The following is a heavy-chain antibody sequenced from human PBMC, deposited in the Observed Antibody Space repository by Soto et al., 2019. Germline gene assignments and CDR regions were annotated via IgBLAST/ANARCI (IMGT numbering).Heavy chain of an antibody. CDR1: GVSIVDYG. CDR3: ARDRPGPQHYFDY. J-gene: IGHJ4*02. Sequence: RVWYRAAGVSIVDYGMRCISKDTGKGLEWVSGISWNGGSIGYADSVKGRFSISRDNAKNMVYLQMNSLRAEDTAVYYCARDRPGPQHYFDYWGLGNMVTVSS. V-gene: IGHV3-9*01. CDR2: ISWNGGSI. D-gene: IGHD3-10*01.